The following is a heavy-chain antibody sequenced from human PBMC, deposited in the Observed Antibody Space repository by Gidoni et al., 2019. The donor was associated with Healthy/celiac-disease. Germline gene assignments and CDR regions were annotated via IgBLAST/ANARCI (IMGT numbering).Heavy chain of an antibody. CDR1: GFTFSSYA. CDR2: ISGSGGST. D-gene: IGHD3-10*01. CDR3: AKDSGGYSEEVDY. Sequence: EVQLLESGGGVVQPGGSLRLACAASGFTFSSYAMSWVRQAPGKGLEWVSAISGSGGSTYYADSVKGRFTISRDNSKNTLYLQMNSLRAEDTAVYYCAKDSGGYSEEVDYWGQGTLVTVSS. J-gene: IGHJ4*02. V-gene: IGHV3-23*01.